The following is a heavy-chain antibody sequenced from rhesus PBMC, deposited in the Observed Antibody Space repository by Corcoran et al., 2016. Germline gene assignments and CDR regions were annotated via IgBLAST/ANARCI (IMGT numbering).Heavy chain of an antibody. CDR2: IYGSGSST. J-gene: IGHJ3*01. D-gene: IGHD1-14*01. Sequence: QVQLQESGPGLVKPSETLSLTCAVSGGSISDSYYWSWIRQPPGQGMGWIGYIYGSGSSTYSNPSLKSRVTISTDTSKNQFSLKLSSVTAADTAVYYCASSVAGTTNAFDFWGQGLRVTVSS. V-gene: IGHV4S7*01. CDR3: ASSVAGTTNAFDF. CDR1: GGSISDSYY.